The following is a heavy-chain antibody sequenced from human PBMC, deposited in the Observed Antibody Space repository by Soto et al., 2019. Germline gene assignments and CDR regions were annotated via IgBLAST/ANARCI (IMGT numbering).Heavy chain of an antibody. CDR1: GFTFSSYA. CDR3: AKGGPYYDILTISYFDY. Sequence: EVQLLESGGGLVQPGGSLRLSCAASGFTFSSYAMSWVRQAPGKGLEWVSAISGSGGSTYYADSVKGRFTISRDNSKNTLYLQMNSLRAEDTAVYYCAKGGPYYDILTISYFDYWGQGTLVTVSS. J-gene: IGHJ4*02. CDR2: ISGSGGST. V-gene: IGHV3-23*01. D-gene: IGHD3-9*01.